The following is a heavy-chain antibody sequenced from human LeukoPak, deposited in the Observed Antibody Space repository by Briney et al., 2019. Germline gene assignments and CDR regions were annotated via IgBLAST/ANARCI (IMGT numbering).Heavy chain of an antibody. CDR3: ARARVVGQLVPRFFDY. CDR2: IYYSGST. CDR1: GGSISSGGYY. Sequence: TLSLTCTVSGGSISSGGYYWSWIRQHPGKGLEWIGYIYYSGSTYYNPSLKSRVTISVDTSKNQFSLKLSSVTAADTAVYYCARARVVGQLVPRFFDYWGQGTLVTVSS. V-gene: IGHV4-31*03. D-gene: IGHD6-6*01. J-gene: IGHJ4*02.